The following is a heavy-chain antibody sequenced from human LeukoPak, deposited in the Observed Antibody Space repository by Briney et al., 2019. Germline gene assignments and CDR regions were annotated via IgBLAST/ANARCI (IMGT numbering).Heavy chain of an antibody. CDR2: INTNTGNP. D-gene: IGHD4-17*01. CDR3: ARVLPKYGDTIGVDY. V-gene: IGHV7-4-1*02. CDR1: GYTFTSYA. J-gene: IGHJ4*02. Sequence: ASVNVSCKASGYTFTSYAMNWVRQAPGQGLEWMGWINTNTGNPTYAQGFTGRFVFSLDTSVSTAYLQISSLKAADTAVYYCARVLPKYGDTIGVDYWGQGTLVTVSS.